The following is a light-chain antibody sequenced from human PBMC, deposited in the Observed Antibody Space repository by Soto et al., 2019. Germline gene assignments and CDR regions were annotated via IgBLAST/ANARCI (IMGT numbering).Light chain of an antibody. CDR3: QSADTSGTVV. CDR2: RNN. V-gene: IGLV3-25*02. Sequence: SYELTQPHSVSVSPGQTARITCSGDSLPKQYPYWYQQRPGQAPLLLIYRNNERPSGIPERFSGSSSGTTVTLTISGVKAEDDADYYCQSADTSGTVVFGGGTKLTV. CDR1: SLPKQY. J-gene: IGLJ2*01.